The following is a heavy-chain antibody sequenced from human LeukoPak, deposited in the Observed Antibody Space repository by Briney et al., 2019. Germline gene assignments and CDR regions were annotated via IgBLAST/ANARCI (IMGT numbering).Heavy chain of an antibody. D-gene: IGHD2-21*02. J-gene: IGHJ4*02. CDR3: ARDSSPRSVVVTATPDY. CDR1: GGSFSGYY. Sequence: PSETLSLTCAVYGGSFSGYYWSWIRQPPGKGLEWIGEINHSGSTNYNPSLKSRVTISVDTSKNQFSLKLSSVTAADTAVYYCARDSSPRSVVVTATPDYWGQGTLVTVSS. CDR2: INHSGST. V-gene: IGHV4-34*01.